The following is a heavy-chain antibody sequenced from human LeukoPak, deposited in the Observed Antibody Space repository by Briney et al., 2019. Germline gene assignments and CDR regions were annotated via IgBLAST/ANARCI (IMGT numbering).Heavy chain of an antibody. CDR1: GYTFTSYY. CDR3: ARDFIVLMVYESGYYGVDV. Sequence: ASVKVSCTASGYTFTSYYMHWVRQAPGQGLEWMGIINPSGGSTSYAQKFQGRVTMTRDTSTSTVYMELSSLRSEDTAVYYCARDFIVLMVYESGYYGVDVWGQGTTVTVSS. V-gene: IGHV1-46*01. J-gene: IGHJ6*02. D-gene: IGHD2-8*01. CDR2: INPSGGST.